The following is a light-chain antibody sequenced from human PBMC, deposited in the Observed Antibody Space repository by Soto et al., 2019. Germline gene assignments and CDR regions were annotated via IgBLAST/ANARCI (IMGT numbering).Light chain of an antibody. J-gene: IGKJ1*01. CDR3: QQYNNWPWT. CDR1: QSVSSN. V-gene: IGKV3-15*01. CDR2: DAS. Sequence: EIVMTQSPATLSVSPGERATLSCRASQSVSSNLAWYQQKPGQAPRLLIYDASTRGTDVPARFSGSGSGTELPHTISSLQSEDFAVYYSQQYNNWPWTFGQETKVEIK.